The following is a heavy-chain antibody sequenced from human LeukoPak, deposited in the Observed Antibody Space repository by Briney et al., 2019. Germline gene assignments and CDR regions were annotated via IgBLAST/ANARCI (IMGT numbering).Heavy chain of an antibody. J-gene: IGHJ4*02. Sequence: GGSLRLSCGASGFTFSNYWMSWVRQAPGMGLEWVANIHQNGNEKYYVDSVKGRFSISRDNARDSLYLQMNSLRVEDTAVYYCARGAPWDCSGSSCSLFDYWGQGTLVTVSS. CDR1: GFTFSNYW. CDR2: IHQNGNEK. D-gene: IGHD3-22*01. CDR3: ARGAPWDCSGSSCSLFDY. V-gene: IGHV3-7*03.